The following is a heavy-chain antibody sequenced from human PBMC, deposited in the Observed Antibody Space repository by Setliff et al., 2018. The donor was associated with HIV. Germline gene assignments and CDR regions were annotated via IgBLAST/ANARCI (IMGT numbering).Heavy chain of an antibody. D-gene: IGHD4-17*01. CDR3: STIQKLTTPVDY. CDR2: IKSERDGGTK. V-gene: IGHV3-15*07. J-gene: IGHJ4*02. CDR1: GFTFNKVW. Sequence: PGGSLRLSCAASGFTFNKVWMNWVRQAPGKGLEWIGRIKSERDGGTKDYAAPVKGRFTISVDDSKTTLYLQMNSLKTEDTAVYYCSTIQKLTTPVDYWGQGTLVTVSS.